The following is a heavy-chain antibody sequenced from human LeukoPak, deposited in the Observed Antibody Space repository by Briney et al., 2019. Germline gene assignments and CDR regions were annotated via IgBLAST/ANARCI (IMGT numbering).Heavy chain of an antibody. J-gene: IGHJ4*02. CDR1: RFTVSTNY. CDR3: AKDQYDYYFDY. Sequence: GGSLRLSCAASRFTVSTNYMSWVRQAPGKGLEWVSLIDSGGFTYYADSVKGRFTISRDNSKNTLYLQMNSLRAEDTAVYYCAKDQYDYYFDYWGQGTLVTVSS. CDR2: IDSGGFT. V-gene: IGHV3-66*01. D-gene: IGHD3-3*01.